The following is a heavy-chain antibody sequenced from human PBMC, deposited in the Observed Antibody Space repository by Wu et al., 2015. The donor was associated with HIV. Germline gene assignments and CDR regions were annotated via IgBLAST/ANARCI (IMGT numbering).Heavy chain of an antibody. CDR1: GGTFSSYA. J-gene: IGHJ4*02. CDR3: ARDQSRYYGSGSYYNMDY. Sequence: QVQLVQSGAEVKKPGSSVKVSCKASGGTFSSYAISWVRQAPGQGLEWMGGIIPIFGTANYAQKFQGRVTITTDESTSTAYMELSSLRSEDTAVYYCARDQSRYYGSGSYYNMDYWGQGTLVTVSS. CDR2: IIPIFGTA. D-gene: IGHD3-10*01. V-gene: IGHV1-69*05.